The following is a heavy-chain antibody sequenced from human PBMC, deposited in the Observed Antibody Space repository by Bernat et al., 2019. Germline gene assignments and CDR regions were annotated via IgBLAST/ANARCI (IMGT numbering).Heavy chain of an antibody. V-gene: IGHV3-33*01. CDR3: ARDMITFGGVIVYFDY. CDR2: IWYDGSNK. J-gene: IGHJ4*02. CDR1: GFTFSSYG. Sequence: QVQLVESGGGVVQPGRSLRLSCAASGFTFSSYGMHWVRQAPGKGLEWVAVIWYDGSNKYYADSVKGRFTISRDNSKNTLYLQMNSLRAEDTAVYYCARDMITFGGVIVYFDYWGQGTLVTVSS. D-gene: IGHD3-16*02.